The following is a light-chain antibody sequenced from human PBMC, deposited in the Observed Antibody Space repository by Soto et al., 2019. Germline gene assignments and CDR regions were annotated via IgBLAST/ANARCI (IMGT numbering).Light chain of an antibody. CDR1: SSDVGGYNY. J-gene: IGLJ1*01. CDR2: EVS. CDR3: SSDTITSTYV. Sequence: QSVLTQPASVSGSPGQSITISCTGTSSDVGGYNYVSWYQQHPGKAPKLMIYEVSDRPSGVSNRFSGSKSGNTASLTISGFQAEDDADYYCSSDTITSTYVFGTGTKVTVL. V-gene: IGLV2-14*01.